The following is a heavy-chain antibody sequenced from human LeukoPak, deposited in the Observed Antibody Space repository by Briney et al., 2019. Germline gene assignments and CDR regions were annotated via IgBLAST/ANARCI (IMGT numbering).Heavy chain of an antibody. D-gene: IGHD5-12*01. J-gene: IGHJ6*04. CDR1: GGTFSSYA. Sequence: ASVKVSCKAFGGTFSSYAISWVRQAPGQGLEWMGGIIPIFGTANYAQKFQGRVTITADESTSTAYMELSSLRSEDTAVYYCARAGVATTIYHYYYGMDVWGKGTTVTVSS. CDR3: ARAGVATTIYHYYYGMDV. CDR2: IIPIFGTA. V-gene: IGHV1-69*13.